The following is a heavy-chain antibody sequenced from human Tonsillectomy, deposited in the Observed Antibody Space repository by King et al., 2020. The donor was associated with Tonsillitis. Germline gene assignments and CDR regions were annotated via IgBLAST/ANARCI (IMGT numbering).Heavy chain of an antibody. D-gene: IGHD6-19*01. V-gene: IGHV1-69*04. Sequence: QLVQSGAEVKKPGSSVKVSCKASGGTFSSYAISWVRQAPGQGLEWLARIIPILGITNYAQKFQGRVRIIVDNSTSTAYMELSSLRSEDTALYYCAREITVAERYFDLWGRGTLVTVSS. CDR2: IIPILGIT. CDR3: AREITVAERYFDL. CDR1: GGTFSSYA. J-gene: IGHJ2*01.